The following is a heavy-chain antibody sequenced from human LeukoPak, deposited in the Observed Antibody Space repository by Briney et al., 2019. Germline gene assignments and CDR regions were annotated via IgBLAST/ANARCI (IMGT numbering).Heavy chain of an antibody. V-gene: IGHV3-33*01. D-gene: IGHD1-7*01. CDR2: ISSDESER. Sequence: GRSLRLSCAASGFTVNTYGMHWVRQAPGKGLEWVALISSDESERYYADSVKGRFTVSRDSSKNTLYLQMNSLRGEDTGIYYCARDRVEGTHSYDFFFYGVDVWGQGTTVAVSS. CDR1: GFTVNTYG. CDR3: ARDRVEGTHSYDFFFYGVDV. J-gene: IGHJ6*02.